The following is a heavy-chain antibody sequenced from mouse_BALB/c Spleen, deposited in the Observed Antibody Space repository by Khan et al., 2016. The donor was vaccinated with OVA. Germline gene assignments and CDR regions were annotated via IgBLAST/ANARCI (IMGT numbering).Heavy chain of an antibody. J-gene: IGHJ4*01. CDR2: IWSDGST. CDR3: ARWFDGYSSLYAMDY. Sequence: QVQLKESGPGLVAPSQSLSITCTVSGFSLTSYGVQWVRQPPGKGLEWLVVIWSDGSTNYNSVLKSRLSISKDNSKSQVFLKMNSLQTDDTAIYYCARWFDGYSSLYAMDYWGQGTSVTVSS. V-gene: IGHV2-6*02. CDR1: GFSLTSYG. D-gene: IGHD2-3*01.